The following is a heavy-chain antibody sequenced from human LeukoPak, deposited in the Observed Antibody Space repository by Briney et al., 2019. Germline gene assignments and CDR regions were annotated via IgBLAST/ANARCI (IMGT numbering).Heavy chain of an antibody. D-gene: IGHD2-2*01. Sequence: ASVKVSCKASGGTFSSYAISWVRQAPGQGLDWMGGIIPIFGTANYAQKFQGRVTITADESTSTAYMELSSLRSEDTAVYYCARERARVGYCSSTSCYFDYWGQGTLVTVSS. CDR3: ARERARVGYCSSTSCYFDY. CDR1: GGTFSSYA. J-gene: IGHJ4*02. CDR2: IIPIFGTA. V-gene: IGHV1-69*13.